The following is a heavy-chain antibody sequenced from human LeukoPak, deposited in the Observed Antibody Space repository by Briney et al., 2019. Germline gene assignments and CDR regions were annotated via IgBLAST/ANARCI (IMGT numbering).Heavy chain of an antibody. Sequence: PGGSLRLSCAASGFTFSSYSMNWVRQVPGKGLEWVSSISSSSSYIYYADSVKGRFTISRDNAKNSLYLQMNSLRAEDTAVYYCARDRYGSGWYVIDYWGQGTLVTVSS. CDR3: ARDRYGSGWYVIDY. V-gene: IGHV3-21*01. J-gene: IGHJ4*02. D-gene: IGHD6-19*01. CDR1: GFTFSSYS. CDR2: ISSSSSYI.